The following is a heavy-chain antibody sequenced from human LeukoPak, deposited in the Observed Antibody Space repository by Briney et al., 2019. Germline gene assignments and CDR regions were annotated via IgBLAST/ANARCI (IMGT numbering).Heavy chain of an antibody. D-gene: IGHD2-21*02. CDR2: IIPIFGTA. Sequence: SVKVSCKASGGTFSSYAISWVRQAPGQGLEWMGGIIPIFGTANYAQKFQGRVTITADESTSTAYMELSSLRSEDTAVYYCASSGSNNIVVVTAGYGMDFWGQGTTVTVSS. J-gene: IGHJ6*02. CDR1: GGTFSSYA. CDR3: ASSGSNNIVVVTAGYGMDF. V-gene: IGHV1-69*13.